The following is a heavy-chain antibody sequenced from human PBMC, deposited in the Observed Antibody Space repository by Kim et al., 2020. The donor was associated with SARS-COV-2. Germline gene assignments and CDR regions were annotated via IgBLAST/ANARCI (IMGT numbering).Heavy chain of an antibody. V-gene: IGHV4-39*01. CDR1: GGSISSSSYY. Sequence: SETLSLTCTVSGGSISSSSYYWGWIRQPPGKGLEWIGSIYYSGSTYYNPSLKSRVTISVDTSKNQFSLKLSPVTAADTAVYYCASDILTGNYSYWGQGTLVTVSS. CDR2: IYYSGST. CDR3: ASDILTGNYSY. J-gene: IGHJ4*02. D-gene: IGHD3-9*01.